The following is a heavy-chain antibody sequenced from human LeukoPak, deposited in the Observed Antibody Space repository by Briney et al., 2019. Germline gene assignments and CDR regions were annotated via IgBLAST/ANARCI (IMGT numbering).Heavy chain of an antibody. CDR1: RFTFHTYG. J-gene: IGHJ4*02. D-gene: IGHD2-15*01. V-gene: IGHV3-48*04. CDR2: ISGQSDII. Sequence: PGGSLRLSCAASRFTFHTYGMNWVRQAPGKGLEWISYISGQSDIIHYGDPVKGRFSISRDNGKSSLYLHLTSLRAEDTAIYYCARERRSCSGGSCYGSGDFDNWGQGTLVAVSS. CDR3: ARERRSCSGGSCYGSGDFDN.